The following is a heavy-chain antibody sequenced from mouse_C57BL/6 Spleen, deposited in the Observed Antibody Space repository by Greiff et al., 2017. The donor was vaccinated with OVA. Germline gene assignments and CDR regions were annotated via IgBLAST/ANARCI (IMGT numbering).Heavy chain of an antibody. V-gene: IGHV1-54*01. CDR1: GYAFTNYL. J-gene: IGHJ2*01. CDR2: INPGSGGT. D-gene: IGHD3-2*02. Sequence: QVQLQQSGAELVRPGTSVKVSCKASGYAFTNYLIEWVKQRPGQGLEWIGVINPGSGGTNYNEKFKGKATLTADKSSSTAYMQLSSLTSEDSAVYFCARGTAQATDYWGKGTTLTVSS. CDR3: ARGTAQATDY.